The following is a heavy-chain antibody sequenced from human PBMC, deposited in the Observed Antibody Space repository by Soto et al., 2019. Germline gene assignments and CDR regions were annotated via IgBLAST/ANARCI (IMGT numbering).Heavy chain of an antibody. CDR3: ARVRCSSTSCYSPGGWFDP. D-gene: IGHD2-2*01. CDR1: GFTVCSNY. CDR2: IYSGGST. J-gene: IGHJ5*02. Sequence: GGSLRLACTTSGFTVCSNYMSWVRQAQGVGLEWVSVIYSGGSTYYADSVKGRFTISRDNSKNTLYLQMNSLRAEDTAVYYCARVRCSSTSCYSPGGWFDPWGQGTLVTVSS. V-gene: IGHV3-53*01.